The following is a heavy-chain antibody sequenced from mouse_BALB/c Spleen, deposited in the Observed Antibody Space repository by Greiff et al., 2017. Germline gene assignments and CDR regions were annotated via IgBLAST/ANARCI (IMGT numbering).Heavy chain of an antibody. D-gene: IGHD1-1*01. CDR3: NVITTVVRASFDY. CDR2: IDPENGDT. J-gene: IGHJ2*01. Sequence: VQLKQSGAELVRSGASVKLSCTASGFNIKDYYMHWVKQRPEQGLEWIGWIDPENGDTEYAPKFQGKATMTADTSSNTAYLQLSSLTSEDTAVYYCNVITTVVRASFDYWGQGTTLTVSS. V-gene: IGHV14-4*02. CDR1: GFNIKDYY.